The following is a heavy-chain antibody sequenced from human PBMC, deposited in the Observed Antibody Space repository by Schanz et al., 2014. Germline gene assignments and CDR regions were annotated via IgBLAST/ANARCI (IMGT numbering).Heavy chain of an antibody. CDR3: AKGRRGYFDSSGSYWGTFDF. D-gene: IGHD3-22*01. Sequence: VQLVESGGGVVQPGRSLRLSCAAYGFTFNSYAMSWVRQAPGRGLEWVSGISGSGGTTHYADSVEGRFTISRVNSKNTLYLRMKGLRAEDTAVYYCAKGRRGYFDSSGSYWGTFDFWGQGTLVSVSS. CDR2: ISGSGGTT. CDR1: GFTFNSYA. J-gene: IGHJ4*02. V-gene: IGHV3-23*04.